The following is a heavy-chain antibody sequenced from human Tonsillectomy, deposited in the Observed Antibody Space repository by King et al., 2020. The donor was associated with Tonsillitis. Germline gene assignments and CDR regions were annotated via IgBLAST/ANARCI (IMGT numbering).Heavy chain of an antibody. D-gene: IGHD4-11*01. CDR3: ARGDYSHNSYFDH. CDR2: ISYDETNK. J-gene: IGHJ4*02. CDR1: GFTFSHYA. Sequence: QVQLVESGGGVVQPGRSLRLSCAASGFTFSHYAIHWVRQAPGKGLEWVALISYDETNKNYADSVKGRFAISRDNSKNTLYLQINSLRAEDAAVYYCARGDYSHNSYFDHWGQGTLVTGSS. V-gene: IGHV3-30*09.